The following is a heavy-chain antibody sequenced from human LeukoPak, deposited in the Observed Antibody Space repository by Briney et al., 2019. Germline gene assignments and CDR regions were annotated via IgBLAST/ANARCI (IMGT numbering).Heavy chain of an antibody. D-gene: IGHD1-14*01. CDR1: EFTFNRYV. CDR2: IRFDATNK. V-gene: IGHV3-30*02. J-gene: IGHJ4*02. Sequence: GGSLRLSCAASEFTFNRYVMNWVRQAPGKGLEWVCFIRFDATNKYYADSVKGRFTISRDNSNNTLYLQLNNVRTEDTATYFCAKEQYPGYFDFWGQGTLVTVSA. CDR3: AKEQYPGYFDF.